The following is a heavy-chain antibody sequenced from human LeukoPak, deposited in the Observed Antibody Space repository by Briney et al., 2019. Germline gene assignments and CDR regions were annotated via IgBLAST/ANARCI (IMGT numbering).Heavy chain of an antibody. D-gene: IGHD6-13*01. Sequence: GASVKVSCKASGYAFTKYYMHWVRQAPGQGLEWMGIIDPSGGSTSYAQTFQGRVTMTRDTPTSTFYMELSSLRSEDTAVYYCARGRGIAAPGPRSLFDYWGQGTLVTVSS. CDR2: IDPSGGST. J-gene: IGHJ4*02. V-gene: IGHV1-46*01. CDR3: ARGRGIAAPGPRSLFDY. CDR1: GYAFTKYY.